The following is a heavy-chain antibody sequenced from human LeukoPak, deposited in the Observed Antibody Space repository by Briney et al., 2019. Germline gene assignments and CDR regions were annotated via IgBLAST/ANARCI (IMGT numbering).Heavy chain of an antibody. D-gene: IGHD6-25*01. CDR1: GYTLTELS. J-gene: IGHJ4*02. CDR3: ATAGLSYCSGWLDY. Sequence: ASVKVSCKVSGYTLTELSMHWVRQAPGKGPEWMGGFDPEDGETISARKYQGSATMTDDTYTDTAHQELSTIRSEDTAVYYCATAGLSYCSGWLDYWGQGTLVTVSS. V-gene: IGHV1-24*01. CDR2: FDPEDGET.